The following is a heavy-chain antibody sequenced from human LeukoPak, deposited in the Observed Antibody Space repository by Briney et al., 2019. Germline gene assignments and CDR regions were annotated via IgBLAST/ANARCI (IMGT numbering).Heavy chain of an antibody. J-gene: IGHJ5*02. Sequence: SEALSLTCTVSGGSISSYYWSWIRQPPGKGLEWIGYIYYSGSTNYNPSLKSRVTISVDTSKNQFSLQLSSVTAADTAVYYCARVQPSGHNWFDPWGQGTLVTVSS. CDR2: IYYSGST. V-gene: IGHV4-59*08. CDR3: ARVQPSGHNWFDP. CDR1: GGSISSYY. D-gene: IGHD4/OR15-4a*01.